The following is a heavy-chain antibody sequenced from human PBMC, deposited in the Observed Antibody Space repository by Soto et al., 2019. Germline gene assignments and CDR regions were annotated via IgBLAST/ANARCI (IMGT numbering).Heavy chain of an antibody. CDR2: MYYSGST. D-gene: IGHD6-13*01. Sequence: QVQLRESGPGLVKPSQTLSLTCTVSGGSINSGGYYWNWIRQHPGKGLEWIGYMYYSGSTYYNPFLRRRVIRSADTSENHFSLQLSSVTAADTAVYFCARGYRQSGYSSSLVFYYWGQGTRVNVSA. CDR1: GGSINSGGYY. CDR3: ARGYRQSGYSSSLVFYY. J-gene: IGHJ4*02. V-gene: IGHV4-31*03.